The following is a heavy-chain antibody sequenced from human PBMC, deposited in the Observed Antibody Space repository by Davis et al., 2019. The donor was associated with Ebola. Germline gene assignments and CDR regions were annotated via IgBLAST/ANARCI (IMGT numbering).Heavy chain of an antibody. CDR3: ASLALAFDWSPMDV. D-gene: IGHD3-9*01. J-gene: IGHJ6*02. CDR1: GYTFTGYY. Sequence: ASVKVSCKASGYTFTGYYMHWVRQAPGQGLEWMGWNNPNSGGTNYAQKFQGRVTMTRDTSISTAYMELSRLRSDDTAVYYCASLALAFDWSPMDVWGQGTTVTVSS. V-gene: IGHV1-2*02. CDR2: NNPNSGGT.